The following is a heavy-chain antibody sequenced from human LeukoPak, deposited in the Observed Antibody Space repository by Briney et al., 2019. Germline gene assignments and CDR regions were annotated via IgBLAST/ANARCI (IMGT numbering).Heavy chain of an antibody. V-gene: IGHV1-18*01. J-gene: IGHJ6*03. D-gene: IGHD6-13*01. CDR2: ISAYNGNT. CDR3: ARGRGYSSSWYLGAYTFYYYYYMDV. Sequence: ASVKVSCKASGYTFTSYGISWVRQAPGQGLEWMGWISAYNGNTNYAQKLQGRVTMTTDTSTSTAYMELRSLRSDDTAVYYCARGRGYSSSWYLGAYTFYYYYYMDVWGKGTTVTVSS. CDR1: GYTFTSYG.